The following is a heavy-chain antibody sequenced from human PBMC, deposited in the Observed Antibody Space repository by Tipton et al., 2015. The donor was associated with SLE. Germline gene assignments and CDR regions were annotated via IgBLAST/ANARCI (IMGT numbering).Heavy chain of an antibody. J-gene: IGHJ4*02. CDR3: ARANGSGSYSSGQFDS. Sequence: LRLSCTVSGASISSSSLSWIRQPPGKGLEWIGHIYHSGGTYSNASLKGRVTISVDTSKNQFSLKLSSVTAADTALYFCARANGSGSYSSGQFDSWCQGTLVTVSS. V-gene: IGHV4-59*01. D-gene: IGHD3-10*01. CDR2: IYHSGGT. CDR1: GASISSSS.